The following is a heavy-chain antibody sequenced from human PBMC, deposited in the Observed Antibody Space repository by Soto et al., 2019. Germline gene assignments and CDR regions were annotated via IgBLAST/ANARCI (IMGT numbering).Heavy chain of an antibody. CDR2: ISYDGSNK. D-gene: IGHD5-12*01. CDR3: AKLYRSGDEYFDY. Sequence: QVQLVESGGGVVQPGRSLRLSCAASGFTFSSYGMHWVRQAPGKGLEWVAVISYDGSNKYYADSVKGRFTISRDNSKNTLYLQMNSLRAEDTAVYYCAKLYRSGDEYFDYWGQGTLVTVSS. V-gene: IGHV3-30*18. J-gene: IGHJ4*02. CDR1: GFTFSSYG.